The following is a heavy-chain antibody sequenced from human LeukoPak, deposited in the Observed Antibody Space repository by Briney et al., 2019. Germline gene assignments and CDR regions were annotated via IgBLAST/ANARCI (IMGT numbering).Heavy chain of an antibody. Sequence: ASVKVSCKASGYTFTSYYMHWVRQAPGQGLEWIGIINPSGGSTSYAQKFQGRVTMTRDTSTSTVYMELSSLRSEDTAVYYCARDDGITIFGVVTGAWFDPWGQGTLVTVSS. J-gene: IGHJ5*02. CDR2: INPSGGST. V-gene: IGHV1-46*01. CDR3: ARDDGITIFGVVTGAWFDP. CDR1: GYTFTSYY. D-gene: IGHD3-3*01.